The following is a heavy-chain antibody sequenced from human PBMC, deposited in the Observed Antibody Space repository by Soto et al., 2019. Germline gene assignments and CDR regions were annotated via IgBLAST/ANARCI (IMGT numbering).Heavy chain of an antibody. V-gene: IGHV4-38-2*02. D-gene: IGHD6-19*01. Sequence: LSLTCTVSGYSISSGSHWAWIRQPPGKGPEWIASIYHGGTTFYNPSLKSQITISVDTSNNQFSLKLTSVTAADTAVYYCARVHVMVVAGSTFDYWGHGTLVTVSS. CDR1: GYSISSGSH. CDR3: ARVHVMVVAGSTFDY. CDR2: IYHGGTT. J-gene: IGHJ4*01.